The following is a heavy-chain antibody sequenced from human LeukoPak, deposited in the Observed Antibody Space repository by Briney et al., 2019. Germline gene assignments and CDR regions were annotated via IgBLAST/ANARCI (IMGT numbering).Heavy chain of an antibody. CDR3: AKDRVAYYYGSAWFDP. V-gene: IGHV3-33*06. D-gene: IGHD3-10*01. CDR2: IWSDGSNK. J-gene: IGHJ5*02. Sequence: GRSLRLSCAASGITFSSYVMHWVRQAPGKGLEWVAVIWSDGSNKYYADSVKGRFTISRDNSRNTLYLQMNSLRAEDTAVYYCAKDRVAYYYGSAWFDPWGQGTLVTVSS. CDR1: GITFSSYV.